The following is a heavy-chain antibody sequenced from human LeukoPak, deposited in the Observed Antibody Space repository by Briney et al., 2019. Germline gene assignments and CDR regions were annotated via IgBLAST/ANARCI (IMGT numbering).Heavy chain of an antibody. CDR3: ARDGYYDSSGYYYAWYNWFDP. Sequence: GGSLRLSCAASGFTFSSYWMSWVRQAPGKGLEWVANIKQDGSEKYYVDSVKGRFTISRDNAKNSLYLQMNSLRAEDTAVYYCARDGYYDSSGYYYAWYNWFDPWGQGTLVTVSS. CDR2: IKQDGSEK. CDR1: GFTFSSYW. V-gene: IGHV3-7*01. D-gene: IGHD3-22*01. J-gene: IGHJ5*02.